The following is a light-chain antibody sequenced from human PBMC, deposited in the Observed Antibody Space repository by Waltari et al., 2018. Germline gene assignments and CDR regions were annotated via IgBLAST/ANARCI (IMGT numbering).Light chain of an antibody. CDR2: AAS. CDR3: QQYSSRPYT. CDR1: QAISNS. J-gene: IGKJ2*01. V-gene: IGKV1-NL1*01. Sequence: DIQMTQSPSSLSASVGDRVTITCRASQAISNSLAWYQQKPGKAPSLLLYAASTLESGVPSRCSGSGSGTDYTLAISSLQPEDFAIYYCQQYSSRPYTFGQGTKLEI.